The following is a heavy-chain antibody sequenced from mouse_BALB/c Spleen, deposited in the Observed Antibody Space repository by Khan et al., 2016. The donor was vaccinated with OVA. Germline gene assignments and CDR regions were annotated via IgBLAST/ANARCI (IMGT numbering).Heavy chain of an antibody. CDR1: GFSLTSYA. CDR3: ARNQFPLSMDS. J-gene: IGHJ4*01. CDR2: IWSDGRT. V-gene: IGHV2-6-2*01. Sequence: QVRLQQSGPDLVAPSQSLSITCTVSGFSLTSYAIHWVRQPPGKGLEWLVVIWSDGRTTYNSALKSRLSISKDNSKSQVFLKINSLQTDDTAMYYCARNQFPLSMDSWGQGTSVTVSS.